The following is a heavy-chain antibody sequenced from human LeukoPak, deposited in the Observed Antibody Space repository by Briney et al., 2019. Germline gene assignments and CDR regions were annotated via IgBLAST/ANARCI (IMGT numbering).Heavy chain of an antibody. CDR2: INSDGSNI. D-gene: IGHD6-6*01. CDR1: GFTFRDFC. CDR3: ARSRYSTSSGGFDY. J-gene: IGHJ4*02. Sequence: GGSLRLSCAASGFTFRDFCMHWVRQAPGKGLVWVSRINSDGSNITYADSVKGRFTIYRDNAKNKLYLQITSLRGEDTAVYYCARSRYSTSSGGFDYWGQGILVTVSS. V-gene: IGHV3-74*01.